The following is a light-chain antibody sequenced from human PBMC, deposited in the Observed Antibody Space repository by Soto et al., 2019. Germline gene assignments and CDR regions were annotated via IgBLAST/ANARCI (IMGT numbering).Light chain of an antibody. Sequence: DFQMTQSPSSLSASVGDTVTITCRASQNISFYLKWYQQQPGKAPELLIFSASSLQSGVPSRFSGSGCGTDFSLPIISLQPEDFGTYYCQQTDSFPITFGQGTKVDIK. CDR3: QQTDSFPIT. V-gene: IGKV1-39*01. J-gene: IGKJ1*01. CDR2: SAS. CDR1: QNISFY.